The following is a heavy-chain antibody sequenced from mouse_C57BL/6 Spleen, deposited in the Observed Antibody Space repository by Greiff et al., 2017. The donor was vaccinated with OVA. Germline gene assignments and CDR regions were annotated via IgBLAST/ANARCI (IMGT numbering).Heavy chain of an antibody. CDR1: GYTFTSYW. J-gene: IGHJ2*01. CDR2: IDPSDSET. V-gene: IGHV1-52*01. Sequence: QVQLQQPGAELVRPGSSVKLSCTASGYTFTSYWMHWVKQRPIQGLEWIGNIDPSDSETHYNQKFKDKAPLTVDKSSSTAYMQLSSLTSEDSAVYYCARAEYYYFDYWGQGTTLTVSS. CDR3: ARAEYYYFDY. D-gene: IGHD2-10*02.